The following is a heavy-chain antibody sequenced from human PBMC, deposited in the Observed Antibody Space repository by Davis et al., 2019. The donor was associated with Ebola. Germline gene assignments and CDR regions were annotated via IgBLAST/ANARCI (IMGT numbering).Heavy chain of an antibody. D-gene: IGHD3-3*01. CDR3: ARAGFDEVLDY. CDR2: VSHSERER. V-gene: IGHV3-30*04. Sequence: GESLKISCAASGFIFRNYAMHWVRQAPGKGLEWVAVVSHSERERFYADSVKGRFTISRDNSENTLYLQMNSLTADDTSVHYCARAGFDEVLDYWGQGTPVTVSS. CDR1: GFIFRNYA. J-gene: IGHJ4*02.